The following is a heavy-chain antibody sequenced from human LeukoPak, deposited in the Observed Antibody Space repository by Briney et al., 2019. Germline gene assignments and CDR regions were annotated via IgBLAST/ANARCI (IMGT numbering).Heavy chain of an antibody. CDR2: IKQDGSEK. Sequence: GSLRLSCAASGFSFSSYWMSWVRQAPGKGLEWVANIKQDGSEKYYVDSVKGRFTISRDNAKNPLYLQMNSLRAEDTAVYYCARDERLIDAFDIWGQGTMVTVSS. CDR1: GFSFSSYW. J-gene: IGHJ3*02. CDR3: ARDERLIDAFDI. V-gene: IGHV3-7*01.